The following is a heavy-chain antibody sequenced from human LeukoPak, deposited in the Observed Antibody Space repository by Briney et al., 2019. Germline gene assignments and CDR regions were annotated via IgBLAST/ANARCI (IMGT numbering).Heavy chain of an antibody. J-gene: IGHJ4*02. V-gene: IGHV1-18*01. D-gene: IGHD6-13*01. CDR2: ISAYNGNT. CDR3: ARDEGIAAAGLFDY. CDR1: GYTFTSYA. Sequence: ASVKLSCKASGYTFTSYAISWVRQAPGQGLEWMGWISAYNGNTNYAQKLQGRFTMTTDTSTSTAYMELRSLRSDDTAVYYCARDEGIAAAGLFDYWGQGTLVTVSS.